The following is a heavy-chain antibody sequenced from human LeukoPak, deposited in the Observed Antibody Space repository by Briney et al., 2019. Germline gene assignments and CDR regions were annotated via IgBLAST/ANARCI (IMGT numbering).Heavy chain of an antibody. V-gene: IGHV3-20*04. CDR1: GPTFEDYG. CDR3: ARDYYGRLDF. D-gene: IGHD3-10*01. J-gene: IGHJ4*02. Sequence: GGSLRLSCKASGPTFEDYGMNWVRHAPGKGLEWVSGIDWNGGSTGYADFVKGRFTVSKDNANKSLYLHMNGLRVEDTAFYYCARDYYGRLDFWGQGTLVTVSS. CDR2: IDWNGGST.